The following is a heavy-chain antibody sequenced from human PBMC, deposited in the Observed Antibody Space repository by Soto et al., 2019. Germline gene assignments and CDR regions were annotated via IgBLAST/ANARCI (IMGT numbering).Heavy chain of an antibody. CDR1: GGSISSYY. V-gene: IGHV4-59*01. CDR2: IYDSGST. Sequence: QVQLQESGPGLVKPSETLSLTCTVSGGSISSYYWSWIRQPPGTGLEWIGYIYDSGSTNYNPSLKSRVTISVDTSKNQFSLKLSSVTAADTAVYYCARRSDWFDPWGQGTLVTVSS. D-gene: IGHD6-25*01. CDR3: ARRSDWFDP. J-gene: IGHJ5*02.